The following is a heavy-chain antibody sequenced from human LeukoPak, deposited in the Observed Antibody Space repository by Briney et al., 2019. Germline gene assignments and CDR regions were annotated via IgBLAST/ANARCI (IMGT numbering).Heavy chain of an antibody. D-gene: IGHD4/OR15-4a*01. J-gene: IGHJ6*02. CDR3: GRGQAGAYYYYRMDV. Sequence: GGSLRLSCAASGFTFSSYCMSWVRQAPGKGLEWVANIKHNGSDKYYVDSVKGRFTISRDNAKNSLYLQMNSLRAEDTAVYYCGRGQAGAYYYYRMDVWGQGTTVTVSS. CDR2: IKHNGSDK. V-gene: IGHV3-7*01. CDR1: GFTFSSYC.